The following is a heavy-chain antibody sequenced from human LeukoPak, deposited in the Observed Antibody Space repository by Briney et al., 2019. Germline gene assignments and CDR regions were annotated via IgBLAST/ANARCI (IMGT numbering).Heavy chain of an antibody. Sequence: TGGSLRLSCAASGFTFSSYWMHWVRQAPGKGLVWVSLINDDGSTTFYADSVKGRFTISRDSAKNTLYVQMNSLRGEDTAVYYCARGGRYPGDAFDIWGQGTMVTVSS. CDR2: INDDGSTT. CDR3: ARGGRYPGDAFDI. CDR1: GFTFSSYW. J-gene: IGHJ3*02. V-gene: IGHV3-74*01. D-gene: IGHD1-26*01.